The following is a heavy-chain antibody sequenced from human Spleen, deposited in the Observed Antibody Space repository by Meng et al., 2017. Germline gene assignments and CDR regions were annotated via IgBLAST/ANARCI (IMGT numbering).Heavy chain of an antibody. V-gene: IGHV3-48*03. CDR1: GFTFSSYE. CDR2: ISSSGSTI. CDR3: ARGGFSIFYYYVSSGYPVNDY. D-gene: IGHD3-22*01. J-gene: IGHJ4*02. Sequence: GESLKISCAASGFTFSSYEMNWVRQAPGKGLEWVSYISSSGSTIYYADSVKGRFTISRDNAKNSLYLQMNSLRAEDTAVYYCARGGFSIFYYYVSSGYPVNDYWGQGTRVTVSS.